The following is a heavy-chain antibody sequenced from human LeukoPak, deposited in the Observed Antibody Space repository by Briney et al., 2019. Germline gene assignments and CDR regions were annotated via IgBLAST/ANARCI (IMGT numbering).Heavy chain of an antibody. Sequence: GGSLRLSCAASGFTFSSYEMNWVRQAPGKGLEWVSYISNSGTAIYYADSVKGRFTISRDNAKNTLYLQMNSLRAEDTAVYYCTSTSGARSLGYGGQGTLVTVSS. CDR3: TSTSGARSLGY. CDR2: ISNSGTAI. D-gene: IGHD1-1*01. V-gene: IGHV3-48*03. CDR1: GFTFSSYE. J-gene: IGHJ4*02.